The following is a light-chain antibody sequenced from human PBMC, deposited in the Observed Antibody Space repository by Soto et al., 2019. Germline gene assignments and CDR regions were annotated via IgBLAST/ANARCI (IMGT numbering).Light chain of an antibody. CDR3: QHYGGSPPIT. Sequence: EIVLTQSPATLSSFPGDRVTLSCRASQAVNTRLAWYQHKPGQAPRLLIYLTSNRAAGIPARFSGSGSGTEFTLTISSLQSEDFAVYYCQHYGGSPPITFGQGTRLEI. CDR2: LTS. CDR1: QAVNTR. V-gene: IGKV3-20*01. J-gene: IGKJ5*01.